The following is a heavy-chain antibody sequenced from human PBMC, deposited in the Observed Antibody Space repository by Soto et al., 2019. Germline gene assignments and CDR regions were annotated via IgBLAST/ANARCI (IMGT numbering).Heavy chain of an antibody. CDR3: AKDRGIIVNEGNAFGV. CDR1: GFTLSMSA. CDR2: ISDSGDRT. J-gene: IGHJ3*01. Sequence: GGSLRLSCASSGFTLSMSAVNWVRQAPGKGLEWVSYISDSGDRTYYADSVKGRFTISRDRSKNTVSLQMDSLRAEDTAVYYFAKDRGIIVNEGNAFGVHGQRPKFT. D-gene: IGHD3-16*02. V-gene: IGHV3-23*01.